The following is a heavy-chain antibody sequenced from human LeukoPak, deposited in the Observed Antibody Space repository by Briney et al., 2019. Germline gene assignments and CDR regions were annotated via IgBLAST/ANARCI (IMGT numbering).Heavy chain of an antibody. CDR2: IKSKTDGGTT. J-gene: IGHJ2*01. D-gene: IGHD6-19*01. Sequence: GGSLRLSCAASGFTFSSYWMHWVRQAPGKGLEWVGRIKSKTDGGTTDYAAPVKGRFTISRDDSKNTLYLQMNSLKTEDTAVYYCTTLVAEDWYFDLWGRGTLVTVSS. V-gene: IGHV3-15*01. CDR1: GFTFSSYW. CDR3: TTLVAEDWYFDL.